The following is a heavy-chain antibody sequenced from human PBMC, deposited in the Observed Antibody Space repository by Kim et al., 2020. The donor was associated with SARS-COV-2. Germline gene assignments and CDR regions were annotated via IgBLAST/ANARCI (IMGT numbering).Heavy chain of an antibody. CDR2: ISSSSSYI. D-gene: IGHD3-22*01. J-gene: IGHJ4*02. V-gene: IGHV3-21*01. CDR1: GFTFSSYS. CDR3: ARDLVYYDSSGYYRYYFDY. Sequence: GGSLRLSCAASGFTFSSYSMNWVRQAPGKGLEWVSSISSSSSYIYYADSVKGRFTISRDNAKNSLYLQINSLRAEDTAVYYCARDLVYYDSSGYYRYYFDYWGQGTLVTVSS.